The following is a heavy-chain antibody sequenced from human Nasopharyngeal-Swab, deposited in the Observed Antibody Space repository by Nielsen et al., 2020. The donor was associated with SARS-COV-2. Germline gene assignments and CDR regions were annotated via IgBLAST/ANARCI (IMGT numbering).Heavy chain of an antibody. J-gene: IGHJ6*02. V-gene: IGHV4-59*12. Sequence: WIRQPPGKGLEWIGHIYYSGSTNSTPSLKSRVTISVDTSKNQFSLKLSSVTAADTTVYYSARDHSEVFVDTAYYYYGMDVWGQGTTVTVSS. D-gene: IGHD5-18*01. CDR3: ARDHSEVFVDTAYYYYGMDV. CDR2: IYYSGST.